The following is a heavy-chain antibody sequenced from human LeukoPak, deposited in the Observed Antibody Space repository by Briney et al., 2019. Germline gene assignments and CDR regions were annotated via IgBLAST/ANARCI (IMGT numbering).Heavy chain of an antibody. V-gene: IGHV3-23*01. D-gene: IGHD6-19*01. CDR1: GFTFSSYA. CDR2: ISGSGGST. Sequence: GGSLRLSCAASGFTFSSYAMSWVRQAPGKGLEWVSAISGSGGSTYYADSVKGRFTISRDNSKNTLYLQMNSLRAEDTAVYYCAKDRISSGSPLPYYFDYWGQGTLVTVSS. CDR3: AKDRISSGSPLPYYFDY. J-gene: IGHJ4*02.